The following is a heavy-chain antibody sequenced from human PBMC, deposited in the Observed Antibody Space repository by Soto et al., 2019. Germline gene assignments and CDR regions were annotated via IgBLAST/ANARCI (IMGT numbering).Heavy chain of an antibody. J-gene: IGHJ5*02. Sequence: SETLSLTCTVSGDSIRSYYWSWIRQPPGKGLEWIGYIYYSGNTNYNPSFKSRVTISVDTSKNQFSLKLSSVTAADTAVYYCSGTPAAAAGYWFDPWGQGTLVTVSS. D-gene: IGHD6-13*01. V-gene: IGHV4-59*01. CDR3: SGTPAAAAGYWFDP. CDR1: GDSIRSYY. CDR2: IYYSGNT.